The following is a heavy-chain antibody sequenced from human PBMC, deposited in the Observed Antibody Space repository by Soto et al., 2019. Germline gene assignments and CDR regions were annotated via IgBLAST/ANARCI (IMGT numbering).Heavy chain of an antibody. D-gene: IGHD3-22*01. V-gene: IGHV1-18*04. CDR1: GYTFTSYG. CDR3: ARDGTQDYYDSSGYSDY. Sequence: GASVKVSCKASGYTFTSYGISWVRQAPGQGLEWMGWISAYNGNTNYAQKLQGRVTMTIDTSTSTAYMELRSLRSDDTAVYYCARDGTQDYYDSSGYSDYWGQGTLVTVSS. J-gene: IGHJ4*02. CDR2: ISAYNGNT.